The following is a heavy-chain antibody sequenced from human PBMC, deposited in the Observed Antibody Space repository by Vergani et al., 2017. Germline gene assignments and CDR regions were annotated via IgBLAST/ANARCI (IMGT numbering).Heavy chain of an antibody. CDR2: IWYDGSNK. CDR3: AKDSYRIAVADHWYFDL. D-gene: IGHD6-19*01. CDR1: GFTFSSYG. Sequence: QVQLVESGGGVVQPGRSLRLSCAASGFTFSSYGMHWVRQAPGKGLEWVAVIWYDGSNKYYADSVKGRFTISRYTSKNTLYLQMNSLRAEDTAVYYCAKDSYRIAVADHWYFDLWGRGTLVTVSS. J-gene: IGHJ2*01. V-gene: IGHV3-33*06.